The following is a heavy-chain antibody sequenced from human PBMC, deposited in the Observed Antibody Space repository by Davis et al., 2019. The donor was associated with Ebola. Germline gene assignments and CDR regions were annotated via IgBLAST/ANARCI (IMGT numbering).Heavy chain of an antibody. V-gene: IGHV1-46*01. Sequence: ASVKVSCKASGYTFTSYYMHWVRQAPGQGLEWMGIINPSGGSTSYAQKFQGRVTMTRDTSTSTVYMELSSLRSEDTAVYYCASTSQLALYYYYYYGMDVWGQGTTVTVSS. CDR3: ASTSQLALYYYYYYGMDV. D-gene: IGHD6-13*01. CDR2: INPSGGST. J-gene: IGHJ6*02. CDR1: GYTFTSYY.